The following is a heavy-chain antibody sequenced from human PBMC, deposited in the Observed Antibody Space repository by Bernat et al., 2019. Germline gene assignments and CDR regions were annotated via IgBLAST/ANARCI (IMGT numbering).Heavy chain of an antibody. Sequence: EVQLVESGGGLIQPGGSLRLSCAASGFTVSSNYMSWVRQAPGKGLEWVSVIYSGGSAYYADSVKGRFTISRDNSKNTLYLQMNSLRAEDTAVYYCARSPIAVAGTIYYYYMDVWGKGTTVTVSS. CDR1: GFTVSSNY. D-gene: IGHD6-19*01. J-gene: IGHJ6*03. CDR3: ARSPIAVAGTIYYYYMDV. V-gene: IGHV3-53*01. CDR2: IYSGGSA.